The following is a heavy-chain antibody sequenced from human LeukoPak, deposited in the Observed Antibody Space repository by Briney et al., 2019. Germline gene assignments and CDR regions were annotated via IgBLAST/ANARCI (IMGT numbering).Heavy chain of an antibody. CDR1: GFTFSSYS. CDR2: ISSSSNSI. V-gene: IGHV3-48*01. D-gene: IGHD2-21*02. CDR3: AREGVVVTATYYYYMDV. J-gene: IGHJ6*03. Sequence: PGGSLRLSCAASGFTFSSYSINWVRQAPGKGLEWVSYISSSSNSIFYADSVKGRFTISGDNAKNSLYLQMNSLGAEDTAVYYCAREGVVVTATYYYYMDVWGKGTTVTVSS.